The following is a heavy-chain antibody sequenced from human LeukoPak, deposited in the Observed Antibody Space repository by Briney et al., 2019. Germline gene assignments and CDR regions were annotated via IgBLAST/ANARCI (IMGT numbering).Heavy chain of an antibody. J-gene: IGHJ4*02. CDR2: MNPNSGNT. D-gene: IGHD3-10*01. V-gene: IGHV1-8*01. Sequence: ASVKVSCKASGYTFTSYDINWVRQATGQGLEWTGWMNPNSGNTGYAQKFQGRVTMTRNTSISTAYMELSSLRSEDPAVYSCARGSMVRGVPFFDYWGQGTLVTVSS. CDR1: GYTFTSYD. CDR3: ARGSMVRGVPFFDY.